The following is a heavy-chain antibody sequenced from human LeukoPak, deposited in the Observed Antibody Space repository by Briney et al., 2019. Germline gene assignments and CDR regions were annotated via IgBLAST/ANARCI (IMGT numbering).Heavy chain of an antibody. D-gene: IGHD2-2*01. V-gene: IGHV4-34*01. CDR1: GGSFSGYY. CDR2: INHSGST. CDR3: ARAEDIVVVPAAGDAFDI. Sequence: SETLSLTCAVYGGSFSGYYWSWIRQAPGKGLEWIGEINHSGSTNYNPSLKSRVTISVDTSKNQFSLKLSSVTAADTAVYYCARAEDIVVVPAAGDAFDIWGQGTMVTVSS. J-gene: IGHJ3*02.